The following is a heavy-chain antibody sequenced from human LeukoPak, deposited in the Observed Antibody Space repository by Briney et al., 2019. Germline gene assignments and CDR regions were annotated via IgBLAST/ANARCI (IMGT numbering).Heavy chain of an antibody. V-gene: IGHV3-11*01. CDR2: IRYSGITI. CDR3: ASGSAYYDSRGYYWGRFDY. D-gene: IGHD3-22*01. Sequence: PGVCLRLSCEVSAFTYNDYSMRWIRQASGKGWVSGLYIRYSGITIYYAESVKERLTIPRDNPKPSLFLQMDSLSGGDTAVLLCASGSAYYDSRGYYWGRFDYWGQGTLVTVSS. J-gene: IGHJ4*02. CDR1: AFTYNDYS.